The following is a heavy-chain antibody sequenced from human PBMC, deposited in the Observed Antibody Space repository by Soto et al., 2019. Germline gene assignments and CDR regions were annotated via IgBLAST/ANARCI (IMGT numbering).Heavy chain of an antibody. CDR2: ISGSGGST. D-gene: IGHD3-10*01. J-gene: IGHJ6*02. CDR1: GFTFSCHA. Sequence: PGGSLSLCCAASGFTFSCHAMSWVRQAPGKGLAWVSAISGSGGSTYYADSVKRRFPISRDHSKNTLYLQMNSLRAEDTAVYYCAKWRGYYCFGMDVWGQGTTGTVS. CDR3: AKWRGYYCFGMDV. V-gene: IGHV3-23*01.